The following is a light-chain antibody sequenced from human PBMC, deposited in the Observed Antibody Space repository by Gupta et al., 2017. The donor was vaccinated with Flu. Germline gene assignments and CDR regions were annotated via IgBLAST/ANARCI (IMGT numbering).Light chain of an antibody. J-gene: IGKJ1*01. V-gene: IGKV4-1*01. CDR3: QQYYSTPRT. Sequence: SLGERATINCKSSQRVLYSSNNKNYLAWYQQKPGQPPKLLIYWASTRESGVPDRFSGSGSGTDFTLTISSLQAEDVAVYYCQQYYSTPRTFGQGTKVEIK. CDR1: QRVLYSSNNKNY. CDR2: WAS.